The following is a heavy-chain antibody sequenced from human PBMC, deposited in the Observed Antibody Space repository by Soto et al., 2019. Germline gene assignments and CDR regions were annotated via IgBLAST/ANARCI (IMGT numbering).Heavy chain of an antibody. CDR1: GFTFSSYS. CDR3: ARTLLWFGELKVYYYYYYMDV. Sequence: EVQLVESGGGLVQPGGSLRLSCAASGFTFSSYSMNWVRQAPGKGLEWVSYISSSSSTIYYADSVKGRFTISRDNAKNSLYLQMNSLRAEDTAVYYCARTLLWFGELKVYYYYYYMDVWGKGTTVTVSS. J-gene: IGHJ6*03. D-gene: IGHD3-10*01. V-gene: IGHV3-48*01. CDR2: ISSSSSTI.